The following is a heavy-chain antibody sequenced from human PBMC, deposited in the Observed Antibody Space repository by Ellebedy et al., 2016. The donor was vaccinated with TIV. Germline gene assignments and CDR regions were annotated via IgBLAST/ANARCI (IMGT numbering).Heavy chain of an antibody. CDR2: ISAYNGNT. J-gene: IGHJ4*02. V-gene: IGHV1-18*01. D-gene: IGHD3-3*01. CDR3: ARDSFPPDYDFWSGYYSPEFDY. Sequence: AASVKVSCKASGYTFTSYGISWVRQAPGQGLEWMGWISAYNGNTNYAQKLQGRVTMTTDTSTSTAYMELRSLRSDDTAVYYCARDSFPPDYDFWSGYYSPEFDYWGQGTLVTVSS. CDR1: GYTFTSYG.